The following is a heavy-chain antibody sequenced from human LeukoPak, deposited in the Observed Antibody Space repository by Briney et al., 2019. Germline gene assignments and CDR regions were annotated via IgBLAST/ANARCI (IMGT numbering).Heavy chain of an antibody. V-gene: IGHV4-34*01. J-gene: IGHJ4*02. D-gene: IGHD5-18*01. CDR3: ARYSYGQFDY. CDR2: INPSGST. Sequence: PSETLSLTCAVYGGSFSDYFWSWIRQPPGKGLEWIGEINPSGSTNYNPSLKSRVTISVDRSKNQFSLKLSSVTAADTAVYYCARYSYGQFDYWGQGTLVTVSS. CDR1: GGSFSDYF.